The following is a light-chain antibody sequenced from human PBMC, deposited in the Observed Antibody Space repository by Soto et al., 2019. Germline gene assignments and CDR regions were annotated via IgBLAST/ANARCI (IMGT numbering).Light chain of an antibody. CDR1: QSISSY. CDR3: LQHNSYPVT. Sequence: DIQMTQSPSSRSASVGDRVTITCRASQSISSYLNWYQQKPGKAPKRLIYAASTLQSGVPSRFSGSGSGTEFTLTISSLQPEDFATYYCLQHNSYPVTFGQGAKVDIK. J-gene: IGKJ1*01. V-gene: IGKV1-17*01. CDR2: AAS.